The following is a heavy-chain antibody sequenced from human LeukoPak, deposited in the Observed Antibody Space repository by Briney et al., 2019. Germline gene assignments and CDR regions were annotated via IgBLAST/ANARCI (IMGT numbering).Heavy chain of an antibody. CDR1: GGSISSYY. J-gene: IGHJ5*02. CDR3: ARVGGGYCSSTSCASGFDP. CDR2: IYYSGST. D-gene: IGHD2-2*01. V-gene: IGHV4-59*01. Sequence: SETLSLTCTVSGGSISSYYWSWIRRPPGKGLEWIGYIYYSGSTNYNPSLKSRVTISVDTSKNQFSLKLSSVTAADTAVYYCARVGGGYCSSTSCASGFDPWGQGTLVTVST.